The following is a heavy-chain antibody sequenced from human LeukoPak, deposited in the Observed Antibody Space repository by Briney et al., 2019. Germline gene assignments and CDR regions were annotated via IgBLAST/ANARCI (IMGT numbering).Heavy chain of an antibody. CDR2: ISAYNGNT. D-gene: IGHD2-2*01. CDR1: GYTFTSYG. Sequence: ASVKVSCKASGYTFTSYGISWVRQAPGQGLERMGWISAYNGNTNYAQKLQGRVTMTTDTSTSTAYMELRSLRSDDTAVYYCARDRVVPAAIYYYYMDVWGKGTTVTVSS. CDR3: ARDRVVPAAIYYYYMDV. V-gene: IGHV1-18*01. J-gene: IGHJ6*03.